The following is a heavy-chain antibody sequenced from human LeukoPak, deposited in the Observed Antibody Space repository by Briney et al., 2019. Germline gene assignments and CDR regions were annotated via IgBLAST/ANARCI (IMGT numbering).Heavy chain of an antibody. CDR3: ARDRVGSPYAAVPDY. CDR2: SLYDGTKE. J-gene: IGHJ4*02. Sequence: GKSLRLSCTASGFIFSQYAMHWVRQAPGKGLEWVGLSLYDGTKEYYTDSVKGRFTISRDSSRNTLYLQMHSLRAEDTAVYYCARDRVGSPYAAVPDYWGQGTLVTVSS. CDR1: GFIFSQYA. V-gene: IGHV3-30*03. D-gene: IGHD6-13*01.